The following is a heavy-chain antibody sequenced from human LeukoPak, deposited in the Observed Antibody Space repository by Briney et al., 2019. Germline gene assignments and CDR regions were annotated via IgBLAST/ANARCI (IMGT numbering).Heavy chain of an antibody. CDR2: ISYNSGTI. V-gene: IGHV3-48*04. J-gene: IGHJ2*01. D-gene: IGHD6-13*01. CDR1: GFTFSSYS. Sequence: GGSLRLSCAASGFTFSSYSMNWVRQAPGKGLEWLSYISYNSGTISYADSVKGRFTVSRDDAANSLYLRMNSLRTEDTAFYYCTKEAPGGGYGSIGYFDLWGRGTLVTVSS. CDR3: TKEAPGGGYGSIGYFDL.